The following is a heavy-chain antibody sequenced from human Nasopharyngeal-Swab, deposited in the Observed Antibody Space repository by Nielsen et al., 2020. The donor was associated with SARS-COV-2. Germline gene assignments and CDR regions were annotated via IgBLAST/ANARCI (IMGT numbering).Heavy chain of an antibody. D-gene: IGHD3-3*01. V-gene: IGHV3-23*01. Sequence: WIRQPSGKGLEWVSAISGSGGSTYYADSVKGRSTISRDNSKNTLYLQMNSLRAEDTAVYYCAKDPYYDFWSGYYFDYWGQGTLVTVSS. J-gene: IGHJ4*02. CDR3: AKDPYYDFWSGYYFDY. CDR2: ISGSGGST.